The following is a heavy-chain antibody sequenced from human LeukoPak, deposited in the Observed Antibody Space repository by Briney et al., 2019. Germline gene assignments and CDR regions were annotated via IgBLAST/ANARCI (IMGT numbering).Heavy chain of an antibody. CDR1: GYSFTGYY. D-gene: IGHD3-3*01. Sequence: GASVKVSCNASGYSFTGYYLHWVRQAPGQGLEWMGWINPNSGDTNYAQKFQGRVTMTTDTSISTAYMELSRLRSDDTAVFYCARDRMIFGVDAFNIWGQGTMVTVSS. V-gene: IGHV1-2*02. CDR2: INPNSGDT. CDR3: ARDRMIFGVDAFNI. J-gene: IGHJ3*02.